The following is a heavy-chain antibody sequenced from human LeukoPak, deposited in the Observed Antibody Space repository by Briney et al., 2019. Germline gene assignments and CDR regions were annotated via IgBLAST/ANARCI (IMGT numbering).Heavy chain of an antibody. CDR1: GFTFSDYY. D-gene: IGHD6-19*01. CDR2: ISGINSYT. CDR3: ARDSSGWYTDFDY. Sequence: PGGSLRLSCAASGFTFSDYYMSWIRQAPGKGLEWVSYISGINSYTNYADSVRGRFTISRDNAKNPLYLQMNSLRAEDTAVYYCARDSSGWYTDFDYWGQGTLVTVSS. J-gene: IGHJ4*02. V-gene: IGHV3-11*06.